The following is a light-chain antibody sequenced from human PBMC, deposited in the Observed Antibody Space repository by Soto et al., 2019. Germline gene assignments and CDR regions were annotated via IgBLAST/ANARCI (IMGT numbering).Light chain of an antibody. CDR2: AAC. CDR1: QGISNF. J-gene: IGKJ2*01. V-gene: IGKV1-17*03. CDR3: LQHHSYPHT. Sequence: DIQMSQSPSVMSASVGDRVTITCRASQGISNFLAWFQQKPGKVPKRLISAACSLHSGVPSRFSGGGSGTEFTLTISSLQPEDFATYYCLQHHSYPHTFGQGTKLEIK.